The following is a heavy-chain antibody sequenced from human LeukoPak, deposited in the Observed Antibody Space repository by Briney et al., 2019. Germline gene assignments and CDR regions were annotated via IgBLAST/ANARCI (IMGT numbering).Heavy chain of an antibody. CDR1: GGSISSSSYY. J-gene: IGHJ6*03. V-gene: IGHV4-39*07. D-gene: IGHD1-26*01. CDR3: ARTTGSFYFYYYMDV. Sequence: PSETLSLTCTVSGGSISSSSYYWGWIRQPPGKGLEWIGSIYYTGSTYYNPSLKSRVTISVDTSKNQFSLRLSSVTAADTAVYYCARTTGSFYFYYYMDVWGKGTTVTVSS. CDR2: IYYTGST.